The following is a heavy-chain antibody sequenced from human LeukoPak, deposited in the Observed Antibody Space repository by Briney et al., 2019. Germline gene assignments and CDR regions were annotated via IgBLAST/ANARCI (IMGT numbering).Heavy chain of an antibody. CDR1: GFTFSSYS. Sequence: KPGGSLRLSCAASGFTFSSYSMNWVRQAPGKGLEWVSSISSSSSYIYYADSVKGRFTISRDNAKNSLYLQMNSLRAEDTAVYYCARVLIGSSGWFGDYYYYYGMDVWGQGTTVTVSS. CDR2: ISSSSSYI. CDR3: ARVLIGSSGWFGDYYYYYGMDV. D-gene: IGHD6-19*01. J-gene: IGHJ6*02. V-gene: IGHV3-21*01.